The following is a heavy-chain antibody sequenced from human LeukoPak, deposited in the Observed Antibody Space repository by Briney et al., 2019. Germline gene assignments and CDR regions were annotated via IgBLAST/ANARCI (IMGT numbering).Heavy chain of an antibody. CDR3: AKDRVAGTDDFDY. Sequence: GGSLRLSCAASGFTFSSYSMNWVRQAPGKGLEWVSSISSSSSYIYYTDSVKGRFTISRDNARNSLYLQMNSLRTEDTAVYYCAKDRVAGTDDFDYWGQGTLVTVSS. J-gene: IGHJ4*02. CDR1: GFTFSSYS. V-gene: IGHV3-21*01. D-gene: IGHD1-7*01. CDR2: ISSSSSYI.